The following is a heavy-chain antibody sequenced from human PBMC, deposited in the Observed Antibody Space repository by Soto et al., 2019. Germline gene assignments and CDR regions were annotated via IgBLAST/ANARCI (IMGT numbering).Heavy chain of an antibody. J-gene: IGHJ4*02. CDR1: GLAFRDYA. CDR3: AKDQELDDSSGYYLHLFDH. V-gene: IGHV3-23*01. CDR2: ISGSADFT. D-gene: IGHD3-22*01. Sequence: GGPLRLSCAASGLAFRDYAMSWVRQTPGKGLEWVSSISGSADFTSYADSVKGRFPISRDNSKTTRYLHMTGLRAEATAVYYCAKDQELDDSSGYYLHLFDHWGQGTPVTVSS.